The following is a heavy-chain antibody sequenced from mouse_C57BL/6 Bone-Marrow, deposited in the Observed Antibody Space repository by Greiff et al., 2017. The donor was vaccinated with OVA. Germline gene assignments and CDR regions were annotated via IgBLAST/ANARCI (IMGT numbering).Heavy chain of an antibody. CDR3: AEYYGSSWYLDV. CDR2: INPNNGGT. CDR1: GYTFTDYY. D-gene: IGHD1-1*01. V-gene: IGHV1-26*01. J-gene: IGHJ1*03. Sequence: VQLQQSGPELVKPGASVKISCKASGYTFTDYYMNWVKQSHGKSLEWIGDINPNNGGTSYNQKFKGKATLTVDKSSSTAYMELRSLTSEDSAVYYCAEYYGSSWYLDVWGTGTTVTVSS.